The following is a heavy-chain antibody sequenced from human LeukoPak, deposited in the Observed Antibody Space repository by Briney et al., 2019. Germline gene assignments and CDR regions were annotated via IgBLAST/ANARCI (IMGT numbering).Heavy chain of an antibody. V-gene: IGHV3-23*01. Sequence: PGGSLRLSCAASGFTFSSYAMSWVRQAPGKGLEWVSSISGSGGTTYYADSVKGRFTISRDNSKNTLYLQMNSLRAEDTAVYYCAKDRHVGGYSGYDPAIYYFDYWGQGTLVTVFS. CDR1: GFTFSSYA. D-gene: IGHD5-12*01. J-gene: IGHJ4*02. CDR3: AKDRHVGGYSGYDPAIYYFDY. CDR2: ISGSGGTT.